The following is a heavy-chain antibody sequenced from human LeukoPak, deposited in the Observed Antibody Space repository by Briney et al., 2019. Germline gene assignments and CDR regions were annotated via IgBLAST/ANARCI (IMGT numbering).Heavy chain of an antibody. D-gene: IGHD3-22*01. Sequence: SGTLSLTCTVSGGSISSSSYYWGWIGQPPGKGLEWIGSIYYSGSTYYNPSLKSRVTISVDTSENQFSLKLSSVTAADTAVYYCARRTHYDSSGYNDAFDIWGQGTMVTVSS. CDR1: GGSISSSSYY. J-gene: IGHJ3*02. V-gene: IGHV4-39*01. CDR2: IYYSGST. CDR3: ARRTHYDSSGYNDAFDI.